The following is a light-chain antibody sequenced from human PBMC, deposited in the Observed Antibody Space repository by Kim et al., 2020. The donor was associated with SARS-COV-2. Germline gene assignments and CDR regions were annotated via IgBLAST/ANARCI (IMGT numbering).Light chain of an antibody. CDR1: QDISNY. V-gene: IGKV1-33*01. J-gene: IGKJ2*03. CDR3: QQYEGS. CDR2: DAS. Sequence: SSLSASVGDRVTINCQASQDISNYLNWYQQKPGKAPKLLIYDASNLETGVPSRFSGSGSGTDFTFTISSLQPEDIATYYCQQYEGSFGQGTKLEI.